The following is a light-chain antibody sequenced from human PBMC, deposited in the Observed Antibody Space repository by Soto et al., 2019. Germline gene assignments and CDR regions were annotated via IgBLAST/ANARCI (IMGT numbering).Light chain of an antibody. J-gene: IGKJ1*01. Sequence: IVLWQSPGTLSLSPGGRATLSCRASHSVSSNSSWQQQTPRQPPMLLIYGAITRATVLPARCSGTGSGTEFTPTSSSLQSEDFAHYYWQQYNDWPRTFGQGTKVDIK. CDR2: GAI. CDR3: QQYNDWPRT. V-gene: IGKV3-15*01. CDR1: HSVSSN.